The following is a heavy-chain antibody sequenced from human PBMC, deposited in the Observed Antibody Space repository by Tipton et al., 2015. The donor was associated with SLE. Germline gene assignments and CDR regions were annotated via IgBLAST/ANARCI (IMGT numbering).Heavy chain of an antibody. CDR3: ARGGYSYSIDY. Sequence: VQLVQSGGGLIQPGGSLRLSCAASGFTFSSYSMNWVRQAPGKGLEWVSYISTSSSTIYDADSVKGRFTISRDNAKDSLYLQMNSLRAEDTAVYYCARGGYSYSIDYWGQGTLVTVSS. D-gene: IGHD5-18*01. J-gene: IGHJ4*02. CDR1: GFTFSSYS. V-gene: IGHV3-48*01. CDR2: ISTSSSTI.